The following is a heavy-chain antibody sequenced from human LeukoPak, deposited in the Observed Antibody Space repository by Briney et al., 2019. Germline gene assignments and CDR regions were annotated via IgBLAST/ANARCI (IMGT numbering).Heavy chain of an antibody. J-gene: IGHJ4*02. CDR2: ISTNGGRT. V-gene: IGHV3-23*01. CDR3: ARDGYASGSFDY. Sequence: GGSLRLSCAASGFTFNTYAVNWVRQAPGKGLEWVSAISTNGGRTYYADSVKGRFTISRDNAKNSVYLEMNSLRGDDTATYYCARDGYASGSFDYWGQGTLVTVSS. D-gene: IGHD3-10*01. CDR1: GFTFNTYA.